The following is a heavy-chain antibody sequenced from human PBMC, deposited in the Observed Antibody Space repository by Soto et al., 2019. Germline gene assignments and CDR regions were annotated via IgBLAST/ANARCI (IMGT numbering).Heavy chain of an antibody. CDR1: GGTFSTFG. CDR2: IIPFFGTA. V-gene: IGHV1-69*13. Sequence: SVKVSCKTSGGTFSTFGISWVRQAPGQGLEWMGGIIPFFGTAEYSQRFEDRITITADESTNTVYMDLRSLTSEDTAIYYCARTAPMDAGDKYYYGFWGQGALVTVSS. D-gene: IGHD3-10*01. CDR3: ARTAPMDAGDKYYYGF. J-gene: IGHJ4*02.